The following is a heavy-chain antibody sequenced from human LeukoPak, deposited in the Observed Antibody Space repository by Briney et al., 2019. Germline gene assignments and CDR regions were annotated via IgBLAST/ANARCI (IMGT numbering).Heavy chain of an antibody. J-gene: IGHJ4*02. D-gene: IGHD3-16*01. CDR1: GFDFNYYD. CDR2: ISSKSTYI. Sequence: GGSLRLSCVASGFDFNYYDMNWVRQAPGKGLEWVSSISSKSTYIDSADSTKGRFTISRDNANNSVFLRMSSLRPEDTAVYYCARRGGLSSGRGFDHWGQGTLVTVSS. V-gene: IGHV3-21*01. CDR3: ARRGGLSSGRGFDH.